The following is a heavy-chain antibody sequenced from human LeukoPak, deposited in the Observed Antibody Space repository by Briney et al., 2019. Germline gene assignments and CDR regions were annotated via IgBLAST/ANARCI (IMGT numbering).Heavy chain of an antibody. D-gene: IGHD3-22*01. Sequence: GSSVKVSCKPSRGTFSSYAISWVRQAPGQGLEWMGGIIPIFGTANYAQKFQGRVTITADKSTSTAYMELSSPRSEDTAVYYCASNPYDSSGYYDYWGQGTLVTVSS. J-gene: IGHJ4*02. CDR3: ASNPYDSSGYYDY. CDR2: IIPIFGTA. CDR1: RGTFSSYA. V-gene: IGHV1-69*06.